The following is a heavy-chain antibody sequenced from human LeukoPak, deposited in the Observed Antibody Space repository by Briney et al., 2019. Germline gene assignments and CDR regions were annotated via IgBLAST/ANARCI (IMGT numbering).Heavy chain of an antibody. CDR1: GFTFSSYS. CDR2: ISSSSSTI. Sequence: PGGSLRLSCAASGFTFSSYSMNWVRQAPGKGLEWVSYISSSSSTIYYADSVKGRFTISRDNAKNSLYLQMNSLRAEDTAVYYCARDNPYDGNSRWGGNGMDVWGQGTTVTVSS. D-gene: IGHD4-23*01. CDR3: ARDNPYDGNSRWGGNGMDV. V-gene: IGHV3-48*04. J-gene: IGHJ6*02.